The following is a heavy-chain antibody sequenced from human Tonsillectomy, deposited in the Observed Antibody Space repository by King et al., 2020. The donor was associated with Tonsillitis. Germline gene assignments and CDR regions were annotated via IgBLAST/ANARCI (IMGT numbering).Heavy chain of an antibody. CDR2: IYSGDSST. V-gene: IGHV3-23*03. J-gene: IGHJ2*01. CDR3: AIDLDGYNGYRYFDL. D-gene: IGHD5-24*01. Sequence: VQLVESGGGLVQPGGSLRLSCAASGFTFSSYAMSWVRQAPGKGLEWVSVIYSGDSSTSYADSVKGRFTISRDNSKNTLYLQMNSLRAEDTAVYYCAIDLDGYNGYRYFDLWGRGSLVSASS. CDR1: GFTFSSYA.